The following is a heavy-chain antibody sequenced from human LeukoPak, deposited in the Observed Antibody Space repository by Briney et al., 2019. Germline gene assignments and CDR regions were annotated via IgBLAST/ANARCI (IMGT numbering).Heavy chain of an antibody. Sequence: SGGSLRLSCAASGLTVSSNYMSWVRQAPGKGLEWVSAISGSGGSTYYADSVKGRFTISRDNSKNTLYLQMNSLRAEDTAVYYCAKDPGFTDYWGQGTLVTVSS. CDR3: AKDPGFTDY. V-gene: IGHV3-23*01. CDR1: GLTVSSNY. J-gene: IGHJ4*02. CDR2: ISGSGGST.